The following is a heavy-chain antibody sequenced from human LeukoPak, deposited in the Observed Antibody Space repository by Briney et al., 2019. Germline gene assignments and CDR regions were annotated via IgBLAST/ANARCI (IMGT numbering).Heavy chain of an antibody. CDR1: GITLSNYG. Sequence: GGSLRLSCAVSGITLSNYGMSWVRQAPGKGLEWVAGISDSGGRTNYADSVKGRFTISRDNPQNTLYLQMNSLRAEDTAVYFCAKRGVVIRVILVGFHKEAYYFDSWGQGALVTVSS. CDR2: ISDSGGRT. V-gene: IGHV3-23*01. CDR3: AKRGVVIRVILVGFHKEAYYFDS. D-gene: IGHD3-22*01. J-gene: IGHJ4*02.